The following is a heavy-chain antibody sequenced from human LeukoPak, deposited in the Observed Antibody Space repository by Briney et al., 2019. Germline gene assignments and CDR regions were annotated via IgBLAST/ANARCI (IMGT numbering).Heavy chain of an antibody. Sequence: PSETLSLTCAVYGGSFSGYYWSWIRQPPGKGLEWIGEINHSGSTNYNPSLKSRVTISVDTSKNQFSLKLSSVTAADTAVYYCARSEYQLLSPQGNFDYWGQGTLVTVSS. CDR3: ARSEYQLLSPQGNFDY. D-gene: IGHD2-2*01. J-gene: IGHJ4*02. CDR2: INHSGST. V-gene: IGHV4-34*01. CDR1: GGSFSGYY.